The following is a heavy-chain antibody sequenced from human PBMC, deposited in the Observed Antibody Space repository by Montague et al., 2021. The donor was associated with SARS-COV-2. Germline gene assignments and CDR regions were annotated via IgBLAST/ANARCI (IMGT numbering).Heavy chain of an antibody. V-gene: IGHV4-59*01. J-gene: IGHJ6*02. CDR2: IYYSGST. CDR3: ARYTRQIRLIVFDYGMDV. CDR1: GGSISSYY. Sequence: SETLSLTCTVSGGSISSYYWSWIRQPPGKGLEWIGYIYYSGSTNYNPSLKSRVTISVDTSKNQFSLKLSSVTAADTAVYYCARYTRQIRLIVFDYGMDVWGQRTTVTVSS. D-gene: IGHD4-17*01.